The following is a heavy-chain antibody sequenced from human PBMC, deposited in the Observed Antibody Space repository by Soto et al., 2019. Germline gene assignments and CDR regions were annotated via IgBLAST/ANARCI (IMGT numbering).Heavy chain of an antibody. CDR3: ARSVVLYYGSGSYYDY. CDR1: GGTFSSYA. J-gene: IGHJ4*02. CDR2: IIPIFGTA. D-gene: IGHD3-10*01. V-gene: IGHV1-69*06. Sequence: QVQLVQSGAEVKKPGSSVKVSCKASGGTFSSYAISWVRQAPGQGLEWMGGIIPIFGTANYAQKFQGRVTITGDKSTSTAYMELSSLRSEDTAVYYCARSVVLYYGSGSYYDYWGQGTLVTVSS.